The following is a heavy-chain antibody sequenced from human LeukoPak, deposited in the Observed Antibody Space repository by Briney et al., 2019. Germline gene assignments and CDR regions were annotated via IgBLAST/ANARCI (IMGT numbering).Heavy chain of an antibody. V-gene: IGHV3-66*01. J-gene: IGHJ4*02. CDR3: ARGPVAATFDY. CDR1: GFTFSSYS. CDR2: IYSGGST. D-gene: IGHD6-19*01. Sequence: GGSLRLSCAASGFTFSSYSMNWVRQAPGKGLEWVSVIYSGGSTYYADSVKGRFTISRDNSKNTLYLQMNSLRAEDTAVYYCARGPVAATFDYWGQGTLVTVSS.